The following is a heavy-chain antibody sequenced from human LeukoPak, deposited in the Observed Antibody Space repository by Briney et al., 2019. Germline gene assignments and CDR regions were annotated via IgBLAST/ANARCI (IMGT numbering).Heavy chain of an antibody. Sequence: GASVKVSCKASGYTFTSYGISWVRQAPGQGLEWMGWISAYNGNTNYAQKLQGRVTMTTDASTSTAYMELRSLRSDDTAVYYCARDPDIVVVVAARYGMDVWGQGTTVTVSS. V-gene: IGHV1-18*01. J-gene: IGHJ6*02. CDR3: ARDPDIVVVVAARYGMDV. CDR2: ISAYNGNT. CDR1: GYTFTSYG. D-gene: IGHD2-15*01.